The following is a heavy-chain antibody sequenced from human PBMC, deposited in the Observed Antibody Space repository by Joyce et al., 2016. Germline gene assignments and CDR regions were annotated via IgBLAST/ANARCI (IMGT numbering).Heavy chain of an antibody. CDR3: ARGGLVYDYSMDV. CDR1: GFMFSTSS. Sequence: EVQLVESGGGLVKPGGSLKISCAASGFMFSTSSMSWFRQAPGKGLEWVSAISGDRRFIFHADSVRGQFTVSRDNAVNSLYLQMKSLRVEDTAVYFCARGGLVYDYSMDVWGQGTTVIVSS. CDR2: ISGDRRFI. V-gene: IGHV3-21*02. J-gene: IGHJ6*02. D-gene: IGHD2-21*01.